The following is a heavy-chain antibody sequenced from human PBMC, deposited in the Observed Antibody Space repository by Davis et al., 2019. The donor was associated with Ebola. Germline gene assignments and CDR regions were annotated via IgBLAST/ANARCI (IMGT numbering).Heavy chain of an antibody. J-gene: IGHJ4*02. CDR1: GSIVSSNF. Sequence: SLNTSCAASGSIVSSNFISLVHQAPGKRLEWVLIIHNGGRTFYADSVKGRFTIPRHNLKNMLYLQMNSLRPEDTDVYYCGVQGDHWGQGTLVTVSS. CDR2: IHNGGRT. V-gene: IGHV3-53*04. CDR3: GVQGDH.